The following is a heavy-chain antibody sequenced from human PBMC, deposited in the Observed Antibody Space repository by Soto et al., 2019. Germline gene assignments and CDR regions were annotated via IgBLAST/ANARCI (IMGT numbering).Heavy chain of an antibody. CDR1: GGSFSGYY. CDR2: INHSGST. D-gene: IGHD2-15*01. J-gene: IGHJ5*02. CDR3: ARVYCSGGSCYPKPRSPFDP. Sequence: SETLSLTCAVYGGSFSGYYWSWIRQPPGKGLEWIGEINHSGSTNYNPSLKSRVTISVDTSKNQFSLKLSSVTAADTAVYYCARVYCSGGSCYPKPRSPFDPWGQGPLVTV. V-gene: IGHV4-34*01.